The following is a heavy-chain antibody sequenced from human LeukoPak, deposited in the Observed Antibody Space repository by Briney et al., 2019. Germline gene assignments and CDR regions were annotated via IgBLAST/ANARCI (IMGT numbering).Heavy chain of an antibody. CDR1: GFTFSSYA. V-gene: IGHV3-23*01. CDR2: IPDSGGGT. D-gene: IGHD2-15*01. Sequence: GGSLRLSCAASGFTFSSYAMSWVRQAPGKGLEWVSGIPDSGGGTYYTDSVKGRFTISRDNSKNTPYLQMDSLRGEDTAVYYCVKEVATIGVPVFDYWGQGTLVTVSS. CDR3: VKEVATIGVPVFDY. J-gene: IGHJ4*02.